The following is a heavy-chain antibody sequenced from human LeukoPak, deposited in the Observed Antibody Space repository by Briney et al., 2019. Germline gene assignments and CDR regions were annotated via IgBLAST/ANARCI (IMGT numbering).Heavy chain of an antibody. Sequence: PGGSLRLSCAASGFTFSSYAMNWVRQGPGKGLQGVSAISGTGGSTYYADSVNGRFTISRDNSKTTLYLQMNSLRAEDTAVYYCAKDYYYDSSGGAFDIWGQGTMVTVSS. CDR1: GFTFSSYA. V-gene: IGHV3-23*01. J-gene: IGHJ3*02. CDR3: AKDYYYDSSGGAFDI. CDR2: ISGTGGST. D-gene: IGHD3-22*01.